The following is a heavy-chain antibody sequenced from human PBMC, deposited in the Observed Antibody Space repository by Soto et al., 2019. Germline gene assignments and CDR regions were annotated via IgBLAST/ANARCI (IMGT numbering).Heavy chain of an antibody. CDR2: ISGSGGST. J-gene: IGHJ4*02. CDR1: GFTFSSYA. V-gene: IGHV3-23*01. D-gene: IGHD3-22*01. Sequence: EVQLLESGGGLVQPGGSLRLSCAASGFTFSSYAMSWVRQAPGKGLEWVSAISGSGGSTYYADSVKGRFTISRDNSKNTLYLQMNSLRAEDTAVYYCVRGSLYYYDSSGYYYFDYWGQGTLVTVSS. CDR3: VRGSLYYYDSSGYYYFDY.